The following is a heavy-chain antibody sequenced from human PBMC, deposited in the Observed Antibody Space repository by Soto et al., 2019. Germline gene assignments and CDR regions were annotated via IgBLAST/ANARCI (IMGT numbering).Heavy chain of an antibody. CDR2: IIPVFGTA. Sequence: QVQLVQSGAEVKKPGSSVKVSCKASGGVFRNYAINWVRQAPGQGLEWMGGIIPVFGTADYPQKFQGRVTITADESTTTAYMELTRLKTDDTAVYFCARDRWGSYAFDSWGQGTLVTVAS. V-gene: IGHV1-69*01. J-gene: IGHJ5*01. CDR1: GGVFRNYA. D-gene: IGHD1-26*01. CDR3: ARDRWGSYAFDS.